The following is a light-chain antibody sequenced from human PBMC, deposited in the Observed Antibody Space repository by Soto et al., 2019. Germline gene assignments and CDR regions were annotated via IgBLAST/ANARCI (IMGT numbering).Light chain of an antibody. V-gene: IGKV3-15*01. Sequence: EIVMTQSPATLSVSPGDRATLSCRAGQPLNNNVAWYQHKPGQAPRLLIYGASTRATGISARFSGSGSGTEFTRTISSLQSEDFAVYYCHQYEKWPPSITFGQGTRLEIK. CDR3: HQYEKWPPSIT. CDR1: QPLNNN. J-gene: IGKJ5*01. CDR2: GAS.